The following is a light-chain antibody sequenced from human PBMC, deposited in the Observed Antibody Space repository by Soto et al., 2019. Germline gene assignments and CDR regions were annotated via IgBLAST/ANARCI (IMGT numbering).Light chain of an antibody. CDR1: QSVSSY. CDR3: QKRSNWPLT. J-gene: IGKJ4*01. V-gene: IGKV3-11*01. Sequence: EIVLTQSPATLSLSPGGRATLSFRASQSVSSYLAWYQQKPGQAPRLLIYDASNRATGIPARFSGSGSGTDFTLTISSLEPEDFAVYYCQKRSNWPLTFGGGTKVDIK. CDR2: DAS.